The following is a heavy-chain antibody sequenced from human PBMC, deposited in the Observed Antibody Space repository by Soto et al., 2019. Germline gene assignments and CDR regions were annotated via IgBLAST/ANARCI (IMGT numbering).Heavy chain of an antibody. Sequence: QVQLVQSGAEVKKPGSSVKVSCKASGGTFSSYAISWVRQAPGQGLEWMGGIIPIFGTANYAQKFQGRVTITADESTSTGYMEMSSLRSEDTAVYYCASGGVLVPAEQFDYWGQGTLVTVSS. V-gene: IGHV1-69*12. J-gene: IGHJ4*02. CDR2: IIPIFGTA. CDR3: ASGGVLVPAEQFDY. D-gene: IGHD2-2*01. CDR1: GGTFSSYA.